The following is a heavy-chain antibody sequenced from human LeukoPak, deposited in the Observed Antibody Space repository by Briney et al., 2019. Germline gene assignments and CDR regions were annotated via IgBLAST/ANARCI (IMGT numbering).Heavy chain of an antibody. CDR1: GFTFSSYR. V-gene: IGHV3-74*01. CDR3: ARVGAVAGSFDY. CDR2: INSDGSST. D-gene: IGHD6-19*01. Sequence: GGSLRLSCAAPGFTFSSYRMHWVRQAPGKGLVWVSRINSDGSSTNYADSVKGRFTLSRDNAKNTLYLQMNSLRAEDTAVYYCARVGAVAGSFDYWGQGTLVTVSS. J-gene: IGHJ4*02.